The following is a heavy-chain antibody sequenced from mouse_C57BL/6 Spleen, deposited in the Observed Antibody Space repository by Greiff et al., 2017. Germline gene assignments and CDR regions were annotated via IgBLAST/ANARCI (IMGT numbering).Heavy chain of an antibody. J-gene: IGHJ1*02. D-gene: IGHD1-1*01. Sequence: QVQLKQPGAELVKPGASVKVSCKASGYTFTSYWMHWVKQRPGQGLEWIGRIHPSDSDTNYNQKFKGKATLTVDKSSSTAYMQLSSLTSEDSAVYYCAIPTVVATNWYFDVWGTGTTVTVSS. CDR3: AIPTVVATNWYFDV. V-gene: IGHV1-74*01. CDR2: IHPSDSDT. CDR1: GYTFTSYW.